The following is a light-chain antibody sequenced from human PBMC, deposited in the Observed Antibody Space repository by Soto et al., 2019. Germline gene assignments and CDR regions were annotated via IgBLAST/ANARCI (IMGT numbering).Light chain of an antibody. Sequence: QSALTQPPSASGSPGQSVTISCTGTSSDVGAYNYVSWYQQHPGKAPKLMIYEVSKRPSRVPDRFSGSKSGNTASLTVSGLQAEDEADYYCSSNAGSIEIFGTGTKLTVL. J-gene: IGLJ1*01. CDR3: SSNAGSIEI. V-gene: IGLV2-8*01. CDR1: SSDVGAYNY. CDR2: EVS.